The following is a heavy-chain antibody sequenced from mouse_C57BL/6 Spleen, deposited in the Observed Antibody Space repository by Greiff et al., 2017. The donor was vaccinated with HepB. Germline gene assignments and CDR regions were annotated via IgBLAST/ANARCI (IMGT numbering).Heavy chain of an antibody. D-gene: IGHD2-5*01. J-gene: IGHJ2*01. Sequence: ESGPGLVKPSQSLSLTCSVTGYSITSGYYWNWIRQFPGNKLEWMGYISYDGSNNYNPSLKNRISITRDTSKNQFFLKLNSVTTEDTATYYCARDIYSNYYFDYWGQGTTLTVSS. CDR2: ISYDGSN. V-gene: IGHV3-6*01. CDR1: GYSITSGYY. CDR3: ARDIYSNYYFDY.